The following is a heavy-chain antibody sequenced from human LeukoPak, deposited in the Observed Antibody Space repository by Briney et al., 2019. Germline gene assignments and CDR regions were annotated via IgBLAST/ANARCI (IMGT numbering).Heavy chain of an antibody. CDR3: ARVGIDDYGDYDEH. V-gene: IGHV1-2*06. CDR2: INPNSGGT. CDR1: GYTFTGDY. D-gene: IGHD4-17*01. J-gene: IGHJ1*01. Sequence: ASVKVSCKASGYTFTGDYMHWVRQAPGQGLEWMGRINPNSGGTNYAHKFQGRVTMTRDASLSTAYMELSRLRSDDTAVYYCARVGIDDYGDYDEHWGQGTLVTVSS.